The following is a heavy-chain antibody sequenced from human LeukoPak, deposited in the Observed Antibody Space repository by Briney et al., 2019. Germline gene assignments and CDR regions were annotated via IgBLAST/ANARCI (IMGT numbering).Heavy chain of an antibody. CDR1: GFIFDTYA. CDR3: ASGLRCSDGICYENSRFQE. J-gene: IGHJ1*01. CDR2: ISYDGSKK. Sequence: GGSLRLSCAASGFIFDTYAFHWVRQAPGKGLEWVAVISYDGSKKYYGDSVKGRFTISRDNSKNTVNLQMNSLRPEDTAIYYCASGLRCSDGICYENSRFQEWGQGTLIIVSS. V-gene: IGHV3-30*03. D-gene: IGHD2-2*01.